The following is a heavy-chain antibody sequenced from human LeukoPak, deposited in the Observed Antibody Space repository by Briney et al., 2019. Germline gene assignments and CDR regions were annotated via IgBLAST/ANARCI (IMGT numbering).Heavy chain of an antibody. D-gene: IGHD2-21*02. CDR2: INHSGST. CDR1: GGSFSGYY. CDR3: AREAAIQGGYYFDY. J-gene: IGHJ4*02. V-gene: IGHV4-34*01. Sequence: PSETLSLTCAVYGGSFSGYYWSWGRQPPGKGVEWVGEINHSGSTNYNPSLKSGVTISVDTSKKQFSLNLNSVTAADTAVYYCAREAAIQGGYYFDYWGQGTLVTVSS.